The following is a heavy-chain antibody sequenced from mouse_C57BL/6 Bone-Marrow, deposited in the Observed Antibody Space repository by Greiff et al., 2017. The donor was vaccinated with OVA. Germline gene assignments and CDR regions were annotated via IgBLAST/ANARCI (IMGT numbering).Heavy chain of an antibody. Sequence: EVQVVESGGDLVKPGGSLKLSCAASGFTFSSYGMSWVRQTPDPRLEWVATISSGGSYTYYPANLKGRFTISSDNANNNLYLQMSRLKSEDTAMYYCERNYYYSSYYWGKGTTLTVSS. CDR1: GFTFSSYG. D-gene: IGHD1-1*01. CDR2: ISSGGSYT. CDR3: ERNYYYSSYY. J-gene: IGHJ2*01. V-gene: IGHV5-6*01.